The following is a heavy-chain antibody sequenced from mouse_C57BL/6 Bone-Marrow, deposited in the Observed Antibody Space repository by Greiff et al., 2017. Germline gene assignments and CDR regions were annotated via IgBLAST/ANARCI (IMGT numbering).Heavy chain of an antibody. J-gene: IGHJ3*01. Sequence: QVQLQQPGAELVMPGASVKLSCKASGYTFTSYWMHWVKQRPGQGLEWIGEIDPSDSYTNYNQKFKGKSTLTVDKSSSTAYMQLSSLTSEDSAVYYCARSWLAYWGQGTLVTVSA. CDR2: IDPSDSYT. CDR1: GYTFTSYW. CDR3: ARSWLAY. V-gene: IGHV1-69*01.